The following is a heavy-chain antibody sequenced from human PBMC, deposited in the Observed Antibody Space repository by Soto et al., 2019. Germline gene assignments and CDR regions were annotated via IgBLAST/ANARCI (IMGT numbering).Heavy chain of an antibody. CDR3: ARVDGDYDAFDI. CDR1: GGSISSYY. D-gene: IGHD4-17*01. Sequence: SETLSLTCTVSGGSISSYYWSWIRQPPGKGLEWIGYIYYSGSTNYNPTLKSRVTISVDTSKNQFSLMRSSVTAAYTAVYYCARVDGDYDAFDIWGQGTMVTVSS. V-gene: IGHV4-59*01. J-gene: IGHJ3*02. CDR2: IYYSGST.